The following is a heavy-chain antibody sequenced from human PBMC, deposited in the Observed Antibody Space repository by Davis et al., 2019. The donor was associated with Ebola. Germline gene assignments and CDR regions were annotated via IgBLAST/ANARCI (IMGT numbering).Heavy chain of an antibody. V-gene: IGHV3-23*01. D-gene: IGHD2-2*01. CDR2: LGTSADA. CDR3: AKDFVVVPAAIYYYYGMDV. J-gene: IGHJ6*04. CDR1: GFIFSSYV. Sequence: GGSLRLSCAASGFIFSSYVMNWVRQAPGKGLEWVSTLGTSADAYYADSVKGRFTISRDNSKNTLYLQMNGLRVEDTAVYYCAKDFVVVPAAIYYYYGMDVWGKGTTVTVSS.